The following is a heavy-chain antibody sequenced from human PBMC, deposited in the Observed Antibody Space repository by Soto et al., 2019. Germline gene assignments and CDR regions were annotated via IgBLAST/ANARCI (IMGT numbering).Heavy chain of an antibody. CDR1: GGSISSGGYY. Sequence: SETLSLTCTVSGGSISSGGYYWSWIRQHPGKGLEWIGYIYYSGSTYYNPSLKSRVTISVDTSKNQFSLKLSSVTAADTAVYYCARAADYYDSSGYYYGMDVWGQGTTVTVSS. J-gene: IGHJ6*02. CDR2: IYYSGST. V-gene: IGHV4-31*03. CDR3: ARAADYYDSSGYYYGMDV. D-gene: IGHD3-22*01.